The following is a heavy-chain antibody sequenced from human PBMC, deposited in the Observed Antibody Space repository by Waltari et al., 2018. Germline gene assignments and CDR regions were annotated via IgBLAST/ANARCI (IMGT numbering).Heavy chain of an antibody. CDR3: ARDGRFPYYYYYMDV. D-gene: IGHD3-3*01. J-gene: IGHJ6*03. CDR1: GGSISSYS. CDR2: IYTRGST. Sequence: QVQLQESGPGLVKPSETLSLTCTVSGGSISSYSWSWIRQPAGKGLEWIGRIYTRGSTNYNPSLKSRVTMSVDTSKNQFSLKLSSVTAADTAVYYCARDGRFPYYYYYMDVWGKGTTVTISS. V-gene: IGHV4-4*07.